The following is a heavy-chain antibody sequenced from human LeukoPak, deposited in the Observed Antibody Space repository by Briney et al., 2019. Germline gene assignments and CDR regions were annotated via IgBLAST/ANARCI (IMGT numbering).Heavy chain of an antibody. V-gene: IGHV4-4*09. CDR1: GGSISSYY. D-gene: IGHD4/OR15-4a*01. Sequence: PSETLSLTCSVSGGSISSYYWSWIRQPPGRGLEWVGYNYTSGSTNYNPSLKSRVTISVDTSKNQFSLKLSSVTAADTAVYYCARLKFHDYLNWFDPWGQGTLVTVSS. J-gene: IGHJ5*02. CDR3: ARLKFHDYLNWFDP. CDR2: NYTSGST.